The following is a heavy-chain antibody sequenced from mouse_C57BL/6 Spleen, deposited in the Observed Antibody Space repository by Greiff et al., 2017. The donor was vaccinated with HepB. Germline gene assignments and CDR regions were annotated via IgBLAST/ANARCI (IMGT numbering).Heavy chain of an antibody. D-gene: IGHD2-4*01. CDR3: ARQGDYDYDDAMDY. Sequence: VKLVESGPGLVAPSQSLSITCTVSGFSLTSYGVHWVRQPPGKGLEWLVVIWSDGSTTYNSALKSRLSISKDNSKSQVFLKMNSLQTDDTAMYYCARQGDYDYDDAMDYWGQGTSVTVSS. V-gene: IGHV2-6-1*01. J-gene: IGHJ4*01. CDR2: IWSDGST. CDR1: GFSLTSYG.